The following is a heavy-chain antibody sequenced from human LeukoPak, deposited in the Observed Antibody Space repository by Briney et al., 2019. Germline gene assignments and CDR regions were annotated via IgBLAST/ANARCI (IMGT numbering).Heavy chain of an antibody. CDR1: GFTFSSYE. CDR3: ARDRGSSSGPTGGDY. CDR2: ISYDGSNK. Sequence: GGSLRLSCAASGFTFSSYEMNWVRQAPGKGLEWVAVISYDGSNKYYVDSVKGRFTISRDNSKNTLYLQMNSLRAEDTAVYYCARDRGSSSGPTGGDYWGQGTLVTVSS. J-gene: IGHJ4*02. D-gene: IGHD6-13*01. V-gene: IGHV3-30*04.